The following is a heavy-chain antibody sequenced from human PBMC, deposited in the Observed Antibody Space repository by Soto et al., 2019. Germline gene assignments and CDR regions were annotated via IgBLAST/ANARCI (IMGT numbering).Heavy chain of an antibody. V-gene: IGHV1-69*01. CDR3: AREHYYDSSGFAIYAFDI. CDR2: IIPIFGTA. CDR1: GGTFSSYA. D-gene: IGHD3-22*01. Sequence: QVQLVQSGGEVKKPGSSVRVSCKASGGTFSSYAISWVRQAPGQGLEWMGGIIPIFGTANYAQKFQGRVTITADESTSTAYMELSSLRSEDTAVYYCAREHYYDSSGFAIYAFDIWGQGTMVTVSS. J-gene: IGHJ3*02.